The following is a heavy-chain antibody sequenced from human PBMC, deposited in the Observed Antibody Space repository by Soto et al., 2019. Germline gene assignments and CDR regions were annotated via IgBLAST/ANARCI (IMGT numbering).Heavy chain of an antibody. CDR1: GASIRSYH. D-gene: IGHD3-16*01. CDR2: MQHTGNT. V-gene: IGHV4-4*07. Sequence: QSLTCAVSGASIRSYHWSWIRQPAGKGLEWIGRMQHTGNTNYNPSLKSRVTMSVDTSKNQISLKMTSVTAADTAVYFCAKDVSSRRWFDPWGQGILVTVSS. CDR3: AKDVSSRRWFDP. J-gene: IGHJ5*02.